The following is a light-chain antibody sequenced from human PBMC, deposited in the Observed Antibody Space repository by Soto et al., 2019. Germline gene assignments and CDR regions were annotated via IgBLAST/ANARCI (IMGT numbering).Light chain of an antibody. CDR1: SSNIGSYS. CDR3: AALDDSLNGVV. V-gene: IGLV1-44*01. Sequence: QLVLTQRPSASGTPGQRITISCSRSSSNIGSYSVNCYQQFPGTAPKLIIYNNNQRPSGVPDRFSGSKFGTSVSLAISGLQSEDEADEYCAALDDSLNGVVFGGGTKLTVL. J-gene: IGLJ2*01. CDR2: NNN.